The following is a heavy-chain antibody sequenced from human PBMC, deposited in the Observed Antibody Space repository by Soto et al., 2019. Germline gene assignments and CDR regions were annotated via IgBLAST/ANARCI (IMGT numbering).Heavy chain of an antibody. D-gene: IGHD3-22*01. CDR1: GGSFSGYY. Sequence: QVQLQQWGAGLLKPSETLSLTCAVYGGSFSGYYWSWIRQPPGKGLEWIGEINHSGSTNYNPSLKSRVTISVDTSKSQCSLKLSSVTAADTAVYYCASGYYYEYIVYWGQGTLVTVSS. CDR2: INHSGST. J-gene: IGHJ4*02. V-gene: IGHV4-34*01. CDR3: ASGYYYEYIVY.